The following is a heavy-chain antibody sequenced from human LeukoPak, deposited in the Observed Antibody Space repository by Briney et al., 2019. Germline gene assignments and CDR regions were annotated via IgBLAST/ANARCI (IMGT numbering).Heavy chain of an antibody. V-gene: IGHV3-30*03. CDR1: GFNFNNYG. CDR3: ATGFTLLLYYFDY. J-gene: IGHJ4*02. CDR2: ISYDGSVK. Sequence: GGSLRLSCAASGFNFNNYGMHWVRQAPDKGLEWVAVISYDGSVKYYGDSVKGRFTISRDNSEKTLYLHMNSLRTEDTAVNYCATGFTLLLYYFDYWGQGTLVTVSS. D-gene: IGHD3-16*01.